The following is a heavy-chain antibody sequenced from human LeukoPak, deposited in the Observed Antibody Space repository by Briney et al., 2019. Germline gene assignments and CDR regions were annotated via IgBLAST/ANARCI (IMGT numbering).Heavy chain of an antibody. CDR3: ARGGSGPYPRLDY. J-gene: IGHJ4*02. CDR2: IFYSGST. Sequence: SETLSLTCTVPGGSISSYYWSWIRQSPGKGVEWVGYIFYSGSTKYSPSLKSRVTISVDTSKKKFSLKRRSAAAAGTAVYFCARGGSGPYPRLDYCGQGSLVTVSS. CDR1: GGSISSYY. D-gene: IGHD6-19*01. V-gene: IGHV4-59*01.